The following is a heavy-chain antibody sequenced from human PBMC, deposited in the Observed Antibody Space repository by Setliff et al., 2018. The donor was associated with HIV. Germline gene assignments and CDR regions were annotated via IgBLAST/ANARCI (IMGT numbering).Heavy chain of an antibody. J-gene: IGHJ3*02. Sequence: ASVKVSCKPSGYSFTNHYMHWVRQAPGQGLEWMGVIHPTGGSTRNTQKFQGRVAMTRDTSTSTVYMELSSLRSEDTAVYYCASAGAWQRNALDIWGQGTMVTVSS. CDR2: IHPTGGST. CDR3: ASAGAWQRNALDI. CDR1: GYSFTNHY. V-gene: IGHV1-46*01. D-gene: IGHD5-12*01.